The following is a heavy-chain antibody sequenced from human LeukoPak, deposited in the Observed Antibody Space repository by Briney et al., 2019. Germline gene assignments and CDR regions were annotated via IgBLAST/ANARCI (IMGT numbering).Heavy chain of an antibody. CDR2: IYHSGST. D-gene: IGHD3-3*01. CDR3: ARVSDFWSGGYYYYYMDV. J-gene: IGHJ6*03. Sequence: SETLSLTCTVSGYSISSGYYWGWIRQPPGKGLEWIGSIYHSGSTYYNPSLKSRVTISVDTSKNQFSLKLSSVTAADTAVYYCARVSDFWSGGYYYYYMDVWGKGTTVTVSS. V-gene: IGHV4-38-2*02. CDR1: GYSISSGYY.